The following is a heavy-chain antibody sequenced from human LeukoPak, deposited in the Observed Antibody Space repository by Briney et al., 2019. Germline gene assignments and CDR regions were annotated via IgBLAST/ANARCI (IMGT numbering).Heavy chain of an antibody. CDR2: INTDGSST. D-gene: IGHD3-3*01. Sequence: GGSLGLSCAASGFTFSSYWMHWVRQAPGKGLVWVSRINTDGSSTSYADSVKGRFTISRDNAKSTLYLQMNSLRAEDTAVYYCARVPRYYDFWSGYYNYWGQGTLVTVSS. J-gene: IGHJ4*02. V-gene: IGHV3-74*01. CDR3: ARVPRYYDFWSGYYNY. CDR1: GFTFSSYW.